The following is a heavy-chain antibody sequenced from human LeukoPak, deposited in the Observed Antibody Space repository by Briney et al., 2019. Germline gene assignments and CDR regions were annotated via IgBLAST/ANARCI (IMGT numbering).Heavy chain of an antibody. CDR1: GFTFSNAW. J-gene: IGHJ4*02. CDR2: ISYDGSNK. V-gene: IGHV3-30-3*01. Sequence: GGSLRLSCAASGFTFSNAWMSWVRQAPGKGLEWVAVISYDGSNKYYADSVKGRFTISRDNSKNTLYLQMNSLRAEDTAVYYCASGDVGAIDYWGQGTLVTVSS. CDR3: ASGDVGAIDY. D-gene: IGHD1-26*01.